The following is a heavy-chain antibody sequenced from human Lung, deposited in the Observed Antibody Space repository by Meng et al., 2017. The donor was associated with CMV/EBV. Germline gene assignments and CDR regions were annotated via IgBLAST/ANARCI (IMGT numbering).Heavy chain of an antibody. V-gene: IGHV4-39*07. CDR2: IYFSGNT. J-gene: IGHJ4*02. CDR3: VTETGYNYDN. Sequence: QLHLQQSDHGQRLPSQTLALTCIVSGGSISSSSYYWGWIRQSPGKGLEGIGSIYFSGNTYYNPSLKSRVTMSVGTAQNKFSLTLRSVTAADTAVYYCVTETGYNYDNWGQGALVTVSS. CDR1: GGSISSSSYY. D-gene: IGHD5-24*01.